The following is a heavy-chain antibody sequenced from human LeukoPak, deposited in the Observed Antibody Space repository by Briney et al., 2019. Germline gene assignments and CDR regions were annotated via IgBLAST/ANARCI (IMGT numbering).Heavy chain of an antibody. V-gene: IGHV3-23*01. CDR3: AKGGITMIVVVIQYYFGY. CDR1: GFTFSSYA. CDR2: ISGSGGST. D-gene: IGHD3-22*01. J-gene: IGHJ4*02. Sequence: GGSLRLSCAASGFTFSSYAMSWVRQAPGKGLEWVSVISGSGGSTYYADSVKGRFTISRDNSKNTLYLQMNSLRAEDTAVYYCAKGGITMIVVVIQYYFGYWGQGTLVTVSS.